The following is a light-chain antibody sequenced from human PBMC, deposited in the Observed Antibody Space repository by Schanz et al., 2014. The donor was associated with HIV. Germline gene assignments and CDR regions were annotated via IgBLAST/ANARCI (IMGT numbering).Light chain of an antibody. Sequence: QSALTQPASVSGSPGQSITLSCAGSSSDIGDDNYVSWYQQHAGAAPKLIIYDVNERPSGVSHRFSASKSGNTAFLTISGLQAEDEADYYCSSYAATSNVLFGGGTKLTVL. CDR1: SSDIGDDNY. CDR3: SSYAATSNVL. CDR2: DVN. V-gene: IGLV2-14*03. J-gene: IGLJ3*02.